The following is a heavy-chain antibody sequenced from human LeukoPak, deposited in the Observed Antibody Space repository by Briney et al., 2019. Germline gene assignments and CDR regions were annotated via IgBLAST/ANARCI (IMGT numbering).Heavy chain of an antibody. CDR3: AKLSGPFDY. J-gene: IGHJ4*02. CDR2: ISWNSGSI. CDR1: GFTFDDYA. Sequence: PGRSLRLSCAASGFTFDDYAMHWVRQAPGKGLEWVSGISWNSGSIGYADSVKGRFTISRDNAKNSLYLQMNSLRAEDTALYYCAKLSGPFDYWGQGTLVTVSS. D-gene: IGHD6-19*01. V-gene: IGHV3-9*01.